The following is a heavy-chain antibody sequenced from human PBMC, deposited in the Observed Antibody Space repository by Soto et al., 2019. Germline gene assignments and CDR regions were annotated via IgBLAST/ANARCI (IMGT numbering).Heavy chain of an antibody. CDR2: IKSKTDGGTT. D-gene: IGHD2-2*01. CDR1: GFTFSNAW. J-gene: IGHJ6*02. CDR3: TTGVVVLAEGYYYYYGMDV. V-gene: IGHV3-15*07. Sequence: EVQLVESGGGLVKPGGSLRLSCAASGFTFSNAWMNWVRQAPGKGLEWVGRIKSKTDGGTTDYAAPVKGRFTISRDDSKNTLYLQMNSLKTEDTAVYYCTTGVVVLAEGYYYYYGMDVWGQGTTVTVSS.